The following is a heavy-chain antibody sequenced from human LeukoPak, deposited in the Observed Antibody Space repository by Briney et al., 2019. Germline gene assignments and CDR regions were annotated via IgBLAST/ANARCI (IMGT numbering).Heavy chain of an antibody. J-gene: IGHJ4*02. Sequence: GGSLRLSCAASGFTFSSYWMHWVRQAPGKGLVWVSRINSDGSSTSYADSVKGRFTISRDNAKNTLYLQMNSLRAEDTAVYYCARARYSSAWYFDYSGQGALVTASS. D-gene: IGHD6-19*01. CDR1: GFTFSSYW. CDR3: ARARYSSAWYFDY. V-gene: IGHV3-74*01. CDR2: INSDGSST.